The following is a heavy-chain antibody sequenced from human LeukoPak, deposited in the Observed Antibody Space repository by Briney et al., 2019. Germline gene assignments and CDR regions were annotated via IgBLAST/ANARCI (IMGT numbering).Heavy chain of an antibody. Sequence: SETLSLTCTVAGGSISSYYWSWIRQPPGKGLEWIGYIYYSGSTNYNPSLKSRVTISVDTSKNQFSLKLSSATAADTAVYYCARHGYSSGSLAWFDPWGQGTQVTVSS. CDR2: IYYSGST. CDR3: ARHGYSSGSLAWFDP. J-gene: IGHJ5*02. CDR1: GGSISSYY. V-gene: IGHV4-59*01. D-gene: IGHD6-19*01.